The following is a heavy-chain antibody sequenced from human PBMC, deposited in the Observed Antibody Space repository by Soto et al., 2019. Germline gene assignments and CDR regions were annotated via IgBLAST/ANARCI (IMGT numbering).Heavy chain of an antibody. CDR3: ARDIRDYYDSSGYSNWFDP. D-gene: IGHD3-22*01. CDR2: INSDGSST. V-gene: IGHV3-74*01. J-gene: IGHJ5*02. CDR1: GFTFSSYW. Sequence: EVQLVESGGGLVQPGGSLRLSCAASGFTFSSYWMHWVRQAPGKGLVWVSRINSDGSSTSYADSVKGRFTIPRDNAKNTLYLQMNSLRAEDTAVYYCARDIRDYYDSSGYSNWFDPWGQGTLVTVSS.